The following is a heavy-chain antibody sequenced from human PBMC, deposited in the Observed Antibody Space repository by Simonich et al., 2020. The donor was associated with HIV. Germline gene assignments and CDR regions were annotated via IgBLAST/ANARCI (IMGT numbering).Heavy chain of an antibody. V-gene: IGHV4-34*01. J-gene: IGHJ4*02. CDR1: GGSFSGYY. CDR3: ARGFYQRLYYFDY. Sequence: QVQLQQWGAGLLKPSETLSLTCAVYGGSFSGYYWSWIRQPPGKGLEWMGEINHSGSTNSNPSLRSRVTISVDTSKNQFSLKLSYVTAADTAVYYCARGFYQRLYYFDYWGQGTLVTVSS. CDR2: INHSGST. D-gene: IGHD2-2*01.